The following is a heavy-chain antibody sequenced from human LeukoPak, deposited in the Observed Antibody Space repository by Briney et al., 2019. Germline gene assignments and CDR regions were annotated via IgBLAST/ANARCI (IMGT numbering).Heavy chain of an antibody. V-gene: IGHV4-4*02. J-gene: IGHJ3*02. Sequence: SETLSLTCAVSGGSIRSTDWWNWVRQPPGKGLEWIGEIYHSGSSNYNPSLKSRATISVDTSKNQFSLKVTPVTAADTAVYYCTREGRNSVTNYQAFDIWGQGTMVTVSS. CDR2: IYHSGSS. CDR1: GGSIRSTDW. CDR3: TREGRNSVTNYQAFDI. D-gene: IGHD4/OR15-4a*01.